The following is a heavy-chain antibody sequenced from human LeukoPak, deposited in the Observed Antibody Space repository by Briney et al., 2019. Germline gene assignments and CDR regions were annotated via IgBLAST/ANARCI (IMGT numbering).Heavy chain of an antibody. CDR2: LSGSGGST. Sequence: GGSLRLSCAASGVTFRSYAMSWVRQAPGKGLEWVSGLSGSGGSTYYADSVKGRFTISRDNSKNTLYLQMDSLRADDTAVYYCAKSFGGSYYGTYYDYWGQRTLVSVSS. CDR3: AKSFGGSYYGTYYDY. CDR1: GVTFRSYA. V-gene: IGHV3-23*01. D-gene: IGHD1-26*01. J-gene: IGHJ4*02.